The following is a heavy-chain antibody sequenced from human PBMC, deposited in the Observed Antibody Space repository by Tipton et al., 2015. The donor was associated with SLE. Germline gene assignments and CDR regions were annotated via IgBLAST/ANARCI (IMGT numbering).Heavy chain of an antibody. Sequence: QLVQSGAEVKKPGSSVKVSCKASRGTFSSYAISWVRQAPGQGLEWMGWISAYNGNTNYAQKLQGRVTMTTDTSTSTAYMELRSLRSEDTAVYYCARLLYGMDVWGQGTTVTVSS. CDR3: ARLLYGMDV. CDR2: ISAYNGNT. V-gene: IGHV1-18*01. CDR1: RGTFSSYA. J-gene: IGHJ6*02. D-gene: IGHD1-26*01.